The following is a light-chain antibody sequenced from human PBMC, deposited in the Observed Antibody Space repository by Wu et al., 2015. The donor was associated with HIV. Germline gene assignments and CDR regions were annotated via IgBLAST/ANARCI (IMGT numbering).Light chain of an antibody. J-gene: IGKJ2*01. Sequence: DIVMTQSPATLPVSPGERATLSCRASQSVDNNVAWYQQKPDQAPRLLISAASTRATGIPARFSGSGSGTEFTLTITSLQSEDFATYYCQQYKDWKYTFGQGTKLEIK. V-gene: IGKV3-15*01. CDR2: AAS. CDR3: QQYKDWKYT. CDR1: QSVDNN.